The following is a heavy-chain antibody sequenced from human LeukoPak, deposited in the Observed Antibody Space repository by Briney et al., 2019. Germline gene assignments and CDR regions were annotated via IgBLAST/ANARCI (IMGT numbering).Heavy chain of an antibody. J-gene: IGHJ4*02. V-gene: IGHV3-23*01. CDR2: ISGSGGST. D-gene: IGHD1-26*01. Sequence: GGSLRLSCAASGFTFSSYAMSWVRQAPGKGLEWVSAISGSGGSTYYADSVKGRFTISRDNSKNTLYLRMNSLRAEDTAVYYCAKGLVGATRVEIGRDYWGQGTLVTVSS. CDR3: AKGLVGATRVEIGRDY. CDR1: GFTFSSYA.